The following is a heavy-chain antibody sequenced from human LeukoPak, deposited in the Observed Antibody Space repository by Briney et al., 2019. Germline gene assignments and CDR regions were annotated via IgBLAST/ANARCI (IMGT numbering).Heavy chain of an antibody. D-gene: IGHD1-26*01. CDR3: ASSNSGSYYTNY. J-gene: IGHJ4*02. V-gene: IGHV1-2*06. CDR2: INPNSGGT. CDR1: GYTFTGYY. Sequence: ASVKVSCKASGYTFTGYYMHWVRQAPGQGLEWMERINPNSGGTNYAQKFQGRVTMTRDTSISTAYMELSRLRSDDTAVYYCASSNSGSYYTNYWGQGTLVTVSS.